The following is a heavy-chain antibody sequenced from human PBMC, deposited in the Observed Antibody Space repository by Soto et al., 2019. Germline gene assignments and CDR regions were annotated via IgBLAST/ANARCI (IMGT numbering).Heavy chain of an antibody. J-gene: IGHJ3*01. D-gene: IGHD3-10*01. CDR2: ISYDGSNA. V-gene: IGHV3-30*04. CDR1: GFSFSTYA. CDR3: ARDGGGFGELLLNSYDAFDL. Sequence: QEQLVESGGGVVQPGTSLRLSCTASGFSFSTYAMYWVRQAPGKGLEWVAIISYDGSNAQYADSVKGRFTVARDNSKNAMDLQMHSLTAEDKAVYYCARDGGGFGELLLNSYDAFDLWGQGKLVTVSS.